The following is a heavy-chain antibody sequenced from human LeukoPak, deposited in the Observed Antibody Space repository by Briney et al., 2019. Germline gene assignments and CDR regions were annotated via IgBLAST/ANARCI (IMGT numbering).Heavy chain of an antibody. CDR2: IWYDGSNK. Sequence: GRSLRLSCAASGFTFSSYGMHWVRQAPGKGLEWVAVIWYDGSNKYYADSVKGRFTISRDNSKNTLYLQMNSLGAEDTAVYYCARDSDSSSWSYYYYGMDVWGQGTAVTVSS. D-gene: IGHD6-13*01. CDR3: ARDSDSSSWSYYYYGMDV. J-gene: IGHJ6*02. V-gene: IGHV3-33*01. CDR1: GFTFSSYG.